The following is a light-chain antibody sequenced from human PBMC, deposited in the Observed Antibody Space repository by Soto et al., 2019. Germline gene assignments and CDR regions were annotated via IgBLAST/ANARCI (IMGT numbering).Light chain of an antibody. V-gene: IGLV2-8*01. CDR1: SSDVGNYNF. CDR2: EVT. J-gene: IGLJ2*01. CDR3: SSYAGNNNMV. Sequence: QSALTQPPSASGSPGQSVTISCTGTSSDVGNYNFDSWYRQHPGKAPKLIIYEVTKRPSGVPDRFSGSKSGNTASLTVSGLQAEDEADYYCSSYAGNNNMVFGGGTKLTVL.